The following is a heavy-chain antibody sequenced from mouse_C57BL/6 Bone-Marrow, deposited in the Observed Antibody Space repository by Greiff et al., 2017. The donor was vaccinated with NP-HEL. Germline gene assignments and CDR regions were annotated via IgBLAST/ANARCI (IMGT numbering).Heavy chain of an antibody. CDR2: IYPRSGNT. V-gene: IGHV1-81*01. J-gene: IGHJ4*01. D-gene: IGHD2-1*01. CDR3: GREGNLRTGDY. CDR1: GYTFTSYG. Sequence: QVQLQQSGAELARPGASVTLSCKASGYTFTSYGISWVKQRPGQGLEWIGEIYPRSGNTYYNEKFKGKATLTADKSSSTAYMELRSLTSEDAADYCCGREGNLRTGDYWGQGTSVTVSS.